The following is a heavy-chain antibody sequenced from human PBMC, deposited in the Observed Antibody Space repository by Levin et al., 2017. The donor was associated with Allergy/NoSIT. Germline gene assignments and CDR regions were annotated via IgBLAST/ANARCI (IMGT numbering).Heavy chain of an antibody. CDR3: ARDRNKENVIAARPGWFDP. Sequence: RASETLSLTCAVYGGSFSGYYWSWIRQPPGKGLEWIGEINHSGSTNYNPSLKSRVTISVDTSKNQFSLKLSSVTAADTAVYYCARDRNKENVIAARPGWFDPWGQGTLVTVSS. J-gene: IGHJ5*02. CDR1: GGSFSGYY. V-gene: IGHV4-34*01. CDR2: INHSGST. D-gene: IGHD6-6*01.